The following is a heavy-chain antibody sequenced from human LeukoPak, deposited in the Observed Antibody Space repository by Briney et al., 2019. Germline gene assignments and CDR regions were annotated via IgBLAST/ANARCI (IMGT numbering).Heavy chain of an antibody. V-gene: IGHV1-58*02. D-gene: IGHD3-3*01. Sequence: GASVKVSCKASGFTFHTSAMQWVRQARGQRLEWIGWIVLGSGNTVYSHKFHDRVIITRDMSTSTVYMELDSLGSEDTAVYYCAAQRGASLHDFWSTRLFDPWGQGTLDTVSS. CDR1: GFTFHTSA. J-gene: IGHJ5*02. CDR2: IVLGSGNT. CDR3: AAQRGASLHDFWSTRLFDP.